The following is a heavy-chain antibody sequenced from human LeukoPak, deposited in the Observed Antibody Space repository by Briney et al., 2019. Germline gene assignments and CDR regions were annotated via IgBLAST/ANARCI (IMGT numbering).Heavy chain of an antibody. CDR2: IIPIFGTA. D-gene: IGHD6-13*01. J-gene: IGHJ4*02. Sequence: SVKVSCKASGGTFSSYAISWVRQAPGQGLEWMVGIIPIFGTANYAQKFQGRVTITADESTSTAYMELSSLRSEDTAVYYCARVGEEYSSSYPLYYFDYWGQGTLVTVSS. V-gene: IGHV1-69*13. CDR1: GGTFSSYA. CDR3: ARVGEEYSSSYPLYYFDY.